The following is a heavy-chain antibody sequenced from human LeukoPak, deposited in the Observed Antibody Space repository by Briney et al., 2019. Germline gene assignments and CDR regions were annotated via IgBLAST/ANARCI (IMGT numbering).Heavy chain of an antibody. CDR3: ARAPPRSSSSSFGDY. CDR2: IWYDGSNK. J-gene: IGHJ4*02. D-gene: IGHD6-6*01. V-gene: IGHV3-33*01. Sequence: PGGSLRLSCAASGFTFSSYGMHWVRQAPGKGLEWVAVIWYDGSNKYYADSVKGRFTISRDNSKNTLYLQMNSLRAEDTAVYYCARAPPRSSSSSFGDYWGQGTLVTVSS. CDR1: GFTFSSYG.